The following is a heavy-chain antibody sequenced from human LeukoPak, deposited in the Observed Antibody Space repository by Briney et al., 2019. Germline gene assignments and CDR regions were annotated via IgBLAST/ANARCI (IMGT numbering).Heavy chain of an antibody. Sequence: GGSLRLSCAASGFTFSSYAMHWVRQAPGKGREWVAVISYDGSNKYYADYVKGRFTISRDNSKNTLYLQMNSLRAEDTAVYYCARVPGIAAAGPHWYFDLWGRGTLVTVSS. CDR2: ISYDGSNK. V-gene: IGHV3-30-3*01. CDR1: GFTFSSYA. J-gene: IGHJ2*01. D-gene: IGHD6-13*01. CDR3: ARVPGIAAAGPHWYFDL.